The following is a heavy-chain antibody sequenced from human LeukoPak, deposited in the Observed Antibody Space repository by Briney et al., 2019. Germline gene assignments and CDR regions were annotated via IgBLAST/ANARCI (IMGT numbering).Heavy chain of an antibody. CDR1: GFTFDDYA. V-gene: IGHV3-9*01. CDR3: AKDISRWGSTTLFDY. D-gene: IGHD1-26*01. Sequence: PGRSLRLSCAASGFTFDDYAMHWVRQAPGKGLEWVSGISWNSGSIGYADSVKGRFTISRDNAKNSLYLQMNSLRAEDTALYYCAKDISRWGSTTLFDYWGQGTLVTVSS. CDR2: ISWNSGSI. J-gene: IGHJ4*02.